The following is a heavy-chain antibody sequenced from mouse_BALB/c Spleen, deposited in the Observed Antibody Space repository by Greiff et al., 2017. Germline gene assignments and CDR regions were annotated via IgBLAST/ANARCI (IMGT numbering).Heavy chain of an antibody. J-gene: IGHJ3*01. CDR3: SREAY. CDR2: IWGDGST. V-gene: IGHV2-6-7*01. Sequence: QVQLKESGPGLVPPSQSLSITCTASGFSLTGYGVNWVSQPPGKGLEWLGMIWGDGSTDYNSTLKSRLSISKDNSQSQVFLKMNSVQTDDTARYYWSREAYWGQGTLVTVSA. CDR1: GFSLTGYG.